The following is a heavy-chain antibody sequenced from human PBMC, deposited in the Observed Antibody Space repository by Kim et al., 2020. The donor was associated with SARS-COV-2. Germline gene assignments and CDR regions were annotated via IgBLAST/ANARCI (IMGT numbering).Heavy chain of an antibody. Sequence: ASVKVSCKASGYTFTSYAMHWVRQAPGQRLEWMGWINAGNGNTKYSQKFQGRVTITRDTSASTAYMELSSLRSEDTAVYYCARWSGYSYGWIDYWGQGTLVTVSS. CDR2: INAGNGNT. D-gene: IGHD5-18*01. CDR3: ARWSGYSYGWIDY. CDR1: GYTFTSYA. J-gene: IGHJ4*02. V-gene: IGHV1-3*01.